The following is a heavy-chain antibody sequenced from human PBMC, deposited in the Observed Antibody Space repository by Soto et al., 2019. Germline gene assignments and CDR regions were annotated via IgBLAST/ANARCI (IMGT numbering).Heavy chain of an antibody. CDR1: GYTFTSYD. V-gene: IGHV1-8*01. Sequence: ASVKVSCKASGYTFTSYDINWVRQATGQGLEWMGWMNPNSGNTGYAQKFQGRVTMTRNTSISTAYMELSSLRSEDTAVYYCARGQGYRNRYYYSGMDVWGQRTTVTVSS. J-gene: IGHJ6*02. CDR3: ARGQGYRNRYYYSGMDV. D-gene: IGHD5-12*01. CDR2: MNPNSGNT.